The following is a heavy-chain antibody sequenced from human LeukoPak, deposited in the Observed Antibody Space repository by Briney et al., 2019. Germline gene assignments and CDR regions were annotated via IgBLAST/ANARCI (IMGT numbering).Heavy chain of an antibody. V-gene: IGHV3-7*01. D-gene: IGHD1-1*01. Sequence: QPGGSLRLPCVASGFRFRNYWMAWIRHAPGRGLEWVANINQDGGTEYYVDSMKGRFTISRDNAKNLVYLQINSLRAEDTAVYFCARHTLWRFDYWGQGALVTVSS. J-gene: IGHJ4*02. CDR1: GFRFRNYW. CDR3: ARHTLWRFDY. CDR2: INQDGGTE.